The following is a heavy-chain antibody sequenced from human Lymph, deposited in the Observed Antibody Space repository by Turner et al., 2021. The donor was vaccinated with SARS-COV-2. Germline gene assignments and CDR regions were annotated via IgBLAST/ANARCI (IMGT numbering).Heavy chain of an antibody. CDR3: ARETVNNWVDP. D-gene: IGHD2-21*02. CDR2: IYYRGSI. V-gene: IGHV4-59*01. CDR1: GGSMNSNY. J-gene: IGHJ5*02. Sequence: QVQLQASGPRLVKPLETLSLTCTVSGGSMNSNYWSWIRRPPGKRLEWIGYIYYRGSINYNPSLESRVTISVDTSRNQFSPNLTSGAAADTAIYDSARETVNNWVDPWGQGTLVTVSS.